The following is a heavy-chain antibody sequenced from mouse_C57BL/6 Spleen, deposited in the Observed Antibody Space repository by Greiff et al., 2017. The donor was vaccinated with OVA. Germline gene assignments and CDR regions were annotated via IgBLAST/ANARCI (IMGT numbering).Heavy chain of an antibody. CDR2: IWSDGST. CDR1: GFSLTSYG. CDR3: ARHKLGPNWYFDV. J-gene: IGHJ1*03. Sequence: ESGPGLVAPSQSLSITCTVSGFSLTSYGVHWVRQPPGKGLEWLVVIWSDGSTTYNSALNSRLSISKDNSKSQVFLKMNSLQTDDTAMYYCARHKLGPNWYFDVWGTGTTVTVSS. D-gene: IGHD4-1*01. V-gene: IGHV2-6-1*01.